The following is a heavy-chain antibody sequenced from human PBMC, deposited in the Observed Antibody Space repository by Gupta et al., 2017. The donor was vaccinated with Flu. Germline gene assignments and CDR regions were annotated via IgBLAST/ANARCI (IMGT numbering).Heavy chain of an antibody. D-gene: IGHD2-8*02. J-gene: IGHJ5*02. CDR2: IGDSGSDR. V-gene: IGHV3-23*01. CDR3: AKLTGATLFDP. CDR1: GATFSRSA. Sequence: QLLESGGGLVQPGGSLRLSCAASGATFSRSAMIWVRQAPGKGLEWVSSIGDSGSDRYYADSVKGRLLISRDNSKNTLFLEIYDLRADDTAIYYCAKLTGATLFDPWGKGTLGTVSS.